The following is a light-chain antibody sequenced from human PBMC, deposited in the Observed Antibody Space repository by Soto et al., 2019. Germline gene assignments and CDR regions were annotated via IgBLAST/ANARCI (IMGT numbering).Light chain of an antibody. V-gene: IGKV3-15*01. CDR1: RSLSSD. CDR3: HQYENWPKT. J-gene: IGKJ1*01. CDR2: DAS. Sequence: IVLTQSPATLSLYPGERAALSCRASRSLSSDYLAWYQQKPGQAPRLLIYDASTRALDTPARFAGSGAGTEFTLTISSLQSEDFAVYFCHQYENWPKTFGQGTKVDIK.